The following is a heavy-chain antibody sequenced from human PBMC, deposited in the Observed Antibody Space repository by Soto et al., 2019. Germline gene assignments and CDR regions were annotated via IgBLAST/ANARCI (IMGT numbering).Heavy chain of an antibody. J-gene: IGHJ4*02. Sequence: PGGSLRLSCEVSGFTVSNTYMSWIRQAPGKGLEWVSIIYGGVSTYHTDSVKGRFTISKDNSKNTVSLQMNSLRAEDTALYYCAKRFNWNRVDSWGQGTRVTLSS. D-gene: IGHD1-1*01. V-gene: IGHV3-53*01. CDR2: IYGGVST. CDR3: AKRFNWNRVDS. CDR1: GFTVSNTY.